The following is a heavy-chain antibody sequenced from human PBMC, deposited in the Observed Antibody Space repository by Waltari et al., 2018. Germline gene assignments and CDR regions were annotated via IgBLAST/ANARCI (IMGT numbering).Heavy chain of an antibody. CDR1: GGSINSSSYY. J-gene: IGHJ4*02. CDR2: IYYSGST. Sequence: QLQLQESGPGLVKPSETLSLTCTVSGGSINSSSYYWAWIRQPPGKGLEWIGSIYYSGSTYYNPSLKSRVTMTEDTSTDTAYMELSSLRSEDTAVYYCATDRYNWNLFDYWGQGTLVTVSS. V-gene: IGHV4-39*07. CDR3: ATDRYNWNLFDY. D-gene: IGHD1-7*01.